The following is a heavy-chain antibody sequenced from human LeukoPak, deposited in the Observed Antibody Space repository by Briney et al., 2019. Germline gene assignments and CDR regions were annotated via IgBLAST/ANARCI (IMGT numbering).Heavy chain of an antibody. CDR1: GESFSDYS. V-gene: IGHV4-34*01. Sequence: SETLSLTCAVYGESFSDYSWTWIRQSPEKGLQWIGEINYNGNVNYNPSLNSRATISVDTSKNQFSLKLRSVTAADTAMYYCARVGFKFYFDSSGSYHPNFLDYWGQGTLVTVSS. D-gene: IGHD3-22*01. CDR2: INYNGNV. CDR3: ARVGFKFYFDSSGSYHPNFLDY. J-gene: IGHJ4*02.